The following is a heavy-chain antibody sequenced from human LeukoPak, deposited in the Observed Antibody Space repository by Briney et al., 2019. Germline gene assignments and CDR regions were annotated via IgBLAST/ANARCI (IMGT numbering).Heavy chain of an antibody. CDR2: IYYSGST. CDR3: ARHSAGYSSGWGSSQP. J-gene: IGHJ1*01. V-gene: IGHV4-39*01. Sequence: SETLSLTCTVSGGSISSSSYYWGWIRQPPGKGLEWIGSIYYSGSTYYNPSLKSRVTISVDTSKNQFSLKLSSVTAADTAVYYCARHSAGYSSGWGSSQPWGQGTLVTVSS. D-gene: IGHD6-19*01. CDR1: GGSISSSSYY.